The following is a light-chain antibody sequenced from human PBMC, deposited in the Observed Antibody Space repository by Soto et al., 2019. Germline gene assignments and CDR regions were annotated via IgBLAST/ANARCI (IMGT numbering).Light chain of an antibody. V-gene: IGLV2-14*01. J-gene: IGLJ1*01. Sequence: QSALTQPASVSGSPGQSITISCTGTSSDIGGYNYVSWYQQHPGKVPKPIIFEVTTRPSGISDRFSGSKSGNTASLTISGLQADDETDYYCSSFTSGTTLYVFGTGTKVTVL. CDR3: SSFTSGTTLYV. CDR1: SSDIGGYNY. CDR2: EVT.